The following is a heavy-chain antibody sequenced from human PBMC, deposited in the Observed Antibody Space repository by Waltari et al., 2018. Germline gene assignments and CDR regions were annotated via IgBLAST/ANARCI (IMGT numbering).Heavy chain of an antibody. CDR2: MYYSGHT. V-gene: IGHV4-61*01. Sequence: QVQLQESGPGLVKPSETLSLICTVSGVSVNSAPYSWSWIRQTPGKGLEWIGYMYYSGHTKYNPSLKSRLTIAVDTSKKQVSLNRASVTAADTAMYYCARQGTMIQGAFDIWGQGTMVTVSS. CDR3: ARQGTMIQGAFDI. D-gene: IGHD1-1*01. J-gene: IGHJ3*02. CDR1: GVSVNSAPYS.